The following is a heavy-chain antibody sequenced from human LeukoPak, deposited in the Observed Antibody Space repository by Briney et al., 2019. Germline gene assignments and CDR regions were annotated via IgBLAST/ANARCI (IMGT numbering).Heavy chain of an antibody. CDR3: AKGDVTMIVEYFDY. J-gene: IGHJ4*02. CDR2: IRYDGSNK. D-gene: IGHD3-22*01. CDR1: GFTFSRYG. Sequence: GGSLRLSCAASGFTFSRYGMHWVRQAPGKGLEWVAFIRYDGSNKYYADSVKGRFTISRDNSKNTLYLQMNSLRAEDTAVYYCAKGDVTMIVEYFDYWGQGTLVTVSS. V-gene: IGHV3-30*02.